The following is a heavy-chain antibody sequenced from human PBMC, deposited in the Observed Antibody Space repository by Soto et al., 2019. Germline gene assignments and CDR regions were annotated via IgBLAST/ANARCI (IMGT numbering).Heavy chain of an antibody. Sequence: ASGKVSCKSSGYSFTSYGISWVRQAPGQGLEWMGWISTYNGNINYAQNFKGRVNMTTDASTRTVYMQLSSLRSDDTAVYYCARDSQLQSYGVLVPTWSDYWGQGTMVNVSA. CDR1: GYSFTSYG. D-gene: IGHD3-16*01. CDR2: ISTYNGNI. CDR3: ARDSQLQSYGVLVPTWSDY. V-gene: IGHV1-18*04. J-gene: IGHJ4*02.